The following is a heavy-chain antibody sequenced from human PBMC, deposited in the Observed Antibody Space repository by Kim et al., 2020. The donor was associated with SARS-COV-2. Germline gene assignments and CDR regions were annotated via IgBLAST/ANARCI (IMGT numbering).Heavy chain of an antibody. Sequence: GGSLRLSCAAAGFSFSTYWMAWVRQAPGKGLEWVANINQDGSQNYYADSVKGRFTISRDNAKKSLYLQMNSLRADDAAVYYCVEDTATIWDYWGQGTLVTVSS. V-gene: IGHV3-7*03. CDR1: GFSFSTYW. CDR2: INQDGSQN. J-gene: IGHJ4*02. CDR3: VEDTATIWDY. D-gene: IGHD3-3*01.